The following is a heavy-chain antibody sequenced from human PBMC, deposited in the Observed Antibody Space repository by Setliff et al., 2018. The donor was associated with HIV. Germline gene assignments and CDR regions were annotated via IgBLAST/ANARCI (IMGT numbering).Heavy chain of an antibody. Sequence: GGSLRLSCAASGLTFSNYWMNWVRQAPGRGLEWVANIKQDGSEEYYVDSVKGRFTISRDNAENSLSLQMNSLRGEDTAVYYCATNFLYDILTGYFPYQFDQWGQGTLVTVSS. CDR1: GLTFSNYW. J-gene: IGHJ4*02. CDR2: IKQDGSEE. CDR3: ATNFLYDILTGYFPYQFDQ. D-gene: IGHD3-9*01. V-gene: IGHV3-7*01.